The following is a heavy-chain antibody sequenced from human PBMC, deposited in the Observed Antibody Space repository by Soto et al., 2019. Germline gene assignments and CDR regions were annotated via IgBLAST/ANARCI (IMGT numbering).Heavy chain of an antibody. CDR2: IYYSGST. D-gene: IGHD3-10*01. J-gene: IGHJ6*03. CDR1: GGSISSSSYY. CDR3: KGYYYGSGSSLLYYYYMDV. Sequence: QLQLQESGPGLVKPSETLSLTCTVSGGSISSSSYYWGWIRQPPGKGLEWIGSIYYSGSTYYNPYLKSRVTISVDTSKNQFSLKLSSVTAADTAVYYCKGYYYGSGSSLLYYYYMDVWGKGTTVTVSS. V-gene: IGHV4-39*01.